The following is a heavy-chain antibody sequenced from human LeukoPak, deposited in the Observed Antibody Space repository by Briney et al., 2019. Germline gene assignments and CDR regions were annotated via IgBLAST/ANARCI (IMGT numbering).Heavy chain of an antibody. Sequence: GGSLRLSCAASGFTFSSYWMHWVRQVPGKGLVWVSRINTDGRTAGYADSVKGRFTISRDNAKNTLYLQMNSLRAEDTAVYYCARDPGISGDDWYFDLWGRGTLVTVSS. D-gene: IGHD3-10*01. V-gene: IGHV3-74*01. J-gene: IGHJ2*01. CDR2: INTDGRTA. CDR1: GFTFSSYW. CDR3: ARDPGISGDDWYFDL.